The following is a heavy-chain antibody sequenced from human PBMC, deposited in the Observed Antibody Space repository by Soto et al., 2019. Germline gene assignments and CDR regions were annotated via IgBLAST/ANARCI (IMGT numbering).Heavy chain of an antibody. CDR2: IRSDGDRR. Sequence: EVQLLESGGGLVQPGGSLRLSCVASGFTFSRYAMNWVRQLPGKGLEWVSSIRSDGDRRFYANSVEGRFTILRDDSKNTLYLQMASLRAEDTAVYHCAKNRGSGKPFYYEMDVGGQGTTVTASS. V-gene: IGHV3-23*01. CDR1: GFTFSRYA. D-gene: IGHD3-10*01. J-gene: IGHJ6*02. CDR3: AKNRGSGKPFYYEMDV.